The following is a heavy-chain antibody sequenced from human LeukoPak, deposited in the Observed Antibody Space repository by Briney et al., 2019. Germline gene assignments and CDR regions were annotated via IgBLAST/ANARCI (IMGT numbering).Heavy chain of an antibody. V-gene: IGHV4-39*01. D-gene: IGHD6-6*01. J-gene: IGHJ6*03. CDR2: IYYSGSS. CDR1: GGSISGSSFY. CDR3: ARAEYSSSPDDYYYYYMDV. Sequence: PSETLSLTCAVSGGSISGSSFYWGWIRQPPGKGLEWIGSIYYSGSSYYNPSLLSRVTTSVDTSKNQFYLELTSVTAADTAVYYCARAEYSSSPDDYYYYYMDVWGKGTTVTVSS.